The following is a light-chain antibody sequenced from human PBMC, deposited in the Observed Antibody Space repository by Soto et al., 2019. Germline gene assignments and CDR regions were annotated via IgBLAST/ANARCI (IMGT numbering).Light chain of an antibody. CDR1: QSISIY. V-gene: IGKV1-39*01. CDR2: AAS. J-gene: IGKJ4*01. Sequence: DIQMTQSPSSLSASVGDRVIITCRASQSISIYLNWYQKKPGKAPKLLIYAASNLQSGVPSRFGCSGSGTDFTLTITSLHPEDVATYYCQQNYRTPTFGGGTKVEIK. CDR3: QQNYRTPT.